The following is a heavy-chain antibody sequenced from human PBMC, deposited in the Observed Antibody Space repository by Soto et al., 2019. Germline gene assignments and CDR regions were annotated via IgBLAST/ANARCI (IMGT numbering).Heavy chain of an antibody. CDR1: GFSLTSRGVG. CDR2: IFWGDDN. D-gene: IGHD2-21*02. V-gene: IGHV2-5*02. J-gene: IGHJ4*02. CDR3: AHTYCGEDCYFDE. Sequence: QITLKESGPTLVKPTQTLTLTCTFSGFSLTSRGVGVAWVRQPPGKALDWLALIFWGDDNRYSPSLNSSFTITQDTSKNQVVLTVSKVDSFDTATYCCAHTYCGEDCYFDEWGQGPLVAVSS.